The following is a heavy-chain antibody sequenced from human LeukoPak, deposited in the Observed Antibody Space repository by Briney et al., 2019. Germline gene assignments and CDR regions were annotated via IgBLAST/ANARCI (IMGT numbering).Heavy chain of an antibody. J-gene: IGHJ4*02. D-gene: IGHD4/OR15-4a*01. V-gene: IGHV1-2*02. CDR1: GYTFTGYY. CDR2: INPNSGAT. Sequence: GASVKVSCKASGYTFTGYYLFWVRQAPGQGLEWMGWINPNSGATKYAQKFQGRVTLTRDTSIRTTYMELSSLGSDDTAVYYCARDERYSYGDNHYPDLGFWGQGTPVTVSS. CDR3: ARDERYSYGDNHYPDLGF.